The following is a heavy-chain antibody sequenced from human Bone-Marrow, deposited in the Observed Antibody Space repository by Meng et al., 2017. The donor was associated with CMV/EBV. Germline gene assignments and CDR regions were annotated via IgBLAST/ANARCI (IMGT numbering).Heavy chain of an antibody. V-gene: IGHV1-2*02. Sequence: QVQLVQSGAEVKKLGAAVKVSGKASEYTFTGYYMHWVRQAPGQGLEWMGWINPNSGGTNYAQKFQGRVTMTRDTSISTAYMELSRLRSDDTAVYYCARDPPASYEKYFQHWGQGTLVTVSA. CDR2: INPNSGGT. CDR1: EYTFTGYY. J-gene: IGHJ1*01. D-gene: IGHD5-12*01. CDR3: ARDPPASYEKYFQH.